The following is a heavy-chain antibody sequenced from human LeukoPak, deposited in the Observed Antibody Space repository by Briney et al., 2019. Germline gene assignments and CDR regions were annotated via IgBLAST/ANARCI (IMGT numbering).Heavy chain of an antibody. CDR1: GGSISSGGYY. Sequence: SETLSLTCTVSGGSISSGGYYWSWIRQHPGKGLEWIGYIYYSGSTYYNPSLKSRVTISVDTSKNQFSLKLSSVTAADTAVYFCARAAHDFCDYEMDVWVQGTTVTVSS. CDR2: IYYSGST. D-gene: IGHD3-3*01. J-gene: IGHJ6*02. V-gene: IGHV4-31*03. CDR3: ARAAHDFCDYEMDV.